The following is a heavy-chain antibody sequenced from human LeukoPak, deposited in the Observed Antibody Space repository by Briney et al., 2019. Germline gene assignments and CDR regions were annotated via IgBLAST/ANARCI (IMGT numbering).Heavy chain of an antibody. V-gene: IGHV1-18*01. D-gene: IGHD3-16*01. CDR1: GYTFTSYG. CDR2: IIAYNGNT. CDR3: ARGAARNWFDP. J-gene: IGHJ5*02. Sequence: EASVKVSCKASGYTFTSYGISWVRQAPGQGLEWMGWIIAYNGNTNYAQKLKGRVTMTPDTSTSTAYMELRSLRSHDTAVYYCARGAARNWFDPWGQGTMVTVSS.